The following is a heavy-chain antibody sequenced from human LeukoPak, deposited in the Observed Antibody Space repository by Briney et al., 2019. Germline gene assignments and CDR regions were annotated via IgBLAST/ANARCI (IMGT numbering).Heavy chain of an antibody. V-gene: IGHV3-23*01. CDR1: GFTFSSNA. J-gene: IGHJ4*02. CDR3: AGSGYDSSGYHQRHFDY. Sequence: GGSLRLSCSASGFTFSSNAMSWVRQAPGKGLEWVSGISDSGGSTYYADSVKGRFTISRDNSKNTLYLQMNSLTVEDTAVYYCAGSGYDSSGYHQRHFDYWGQGTRVTVSS. CDR2: ISDSGGST. D-gene: IGHD3-22*01.